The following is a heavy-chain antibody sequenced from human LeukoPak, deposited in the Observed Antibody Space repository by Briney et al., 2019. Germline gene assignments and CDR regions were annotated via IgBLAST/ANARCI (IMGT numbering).Heavy chain of an antibody. Sequence: SETLSLTCTVSGGSVSSYYWSWIRQPPGKGLEWIGCVYYSGSTNCNPSLKSRVTISVDTSKNQFSLKLSSLTAADTAVYYCARGGQQLVPWGQGTLVTVSS. CDR2: VYYSGST. D-gene: IGHD6-13*01. CDR3: ARGGQQLVP. CDR1: GGSVSSYY. V-gene: IGHV4-59*02. J-gene: IGHJ5*02.